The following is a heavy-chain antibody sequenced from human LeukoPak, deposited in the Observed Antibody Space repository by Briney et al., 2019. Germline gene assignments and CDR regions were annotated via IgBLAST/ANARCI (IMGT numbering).Heavy chain of an antibody. CDR1: GFTFSGYW. CDR3: AKAGYAARHFDY. CDR2: IKDDGRDK. D-gene: IGHD6-6*01. V-gene: IGHV3-7*03. Sequence: GGSLRLSCAASGFTFSGYWMAWVRQAPGKGLEWVANIKDDGRDKYYVGSVKGRFTISRDNAKNSVYLQMNSLRVEDTAVYYCAKAGYAARHFDYWGQGTLVTVSS. J-gene: IGHJ4*02.